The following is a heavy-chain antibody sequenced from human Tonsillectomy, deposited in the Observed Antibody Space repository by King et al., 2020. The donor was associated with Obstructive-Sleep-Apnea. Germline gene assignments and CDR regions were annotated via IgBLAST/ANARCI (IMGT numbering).Heavy chain of an antibody. Sequence: VQLVESGGVVVQPGGSLRLSCATSGFTFDDYTMHWVRQAPGKGLEWVSLISWDGINTYYADSVKGRFTISRDNSKNSLYLQMNSLRTEDTALYYCAKGACSGGNCYWTRDNNDYNVDVWGQGTTVTVSS. CDR3: AKGACSGGNCYWTRDNNDYNVDV. CDR1: GFTFDDYT. D-gene: IGHD2-15*01. CDR2: ISWDGINT. V-gene: IGHV3-43*01. J-gene: IGHJ6*02.